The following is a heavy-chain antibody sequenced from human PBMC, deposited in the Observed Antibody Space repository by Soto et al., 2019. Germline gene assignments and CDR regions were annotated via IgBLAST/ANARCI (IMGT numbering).Heavy chain of an antibody. CDR3: ARDPYYGAIDY. D-gene: IGHD3-10*01. CDR2: INESGGKT. V-gene: IGHV3-23*01. Sequence: PGGSLRLSCAASGFTFSSYAMSWVRQAPGKGLEWVSDINESGGKTNYADSVKGRVTISRDNAKNTLYLQMNSLRAEDTAVYYCARDPYYGAIDYWGLGTLVTVSS. J-gene: IGHJ4*02. CDR1: GFTFSSYA.